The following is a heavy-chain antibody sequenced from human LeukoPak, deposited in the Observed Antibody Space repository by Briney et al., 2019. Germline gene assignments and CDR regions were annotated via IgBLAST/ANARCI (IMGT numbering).Heavy chain of an antibody. CDR1: RGSFSAYY. J-gene: IGHJ4*02. D-gene: IGHD3-22*01. V-gene: IGHV4-34*01. CDR3: ARGWVTMT. CDR2: INPNGDT. Sequence: SETLSLTCTVYRGSFSAYYWNWFRQPPGKGLEWIGEINPNGDTKYNSSLKSRVTISLDTSKNQLSLKLSPVTAADTAVYYCARGWVTMTWGQGTLVTVSS.